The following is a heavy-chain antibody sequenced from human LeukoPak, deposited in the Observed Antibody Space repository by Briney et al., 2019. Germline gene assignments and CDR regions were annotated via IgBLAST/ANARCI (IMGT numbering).Heavy chain of an antibody. J-gene: IGHJ4*02. CDR3: AREGGSGSSN. V-gene: IGHV4-38-2*02. CDR1: GYSISSGYY. D-gene: IGHD3-10*01. Sequence: SETLSLTCTVSGYSISSGYYWGWIRQPPGKGLEWIGSIYHSGSTYYNPSLKSRVTISVDTPKNQFSLKLSSVTAADTAVYYCAREGGSGSSNWGQGTLVTVSS. CDR2: IYHSGST.